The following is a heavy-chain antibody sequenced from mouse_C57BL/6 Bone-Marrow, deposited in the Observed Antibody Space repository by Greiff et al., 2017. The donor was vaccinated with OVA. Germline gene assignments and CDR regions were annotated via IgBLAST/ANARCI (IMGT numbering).Heavy chain of an antibody. V-gene: IGHV1-61*01. CDR3: ARFWATNWDLDY. J-gene: IGHJ2*01. Sequence: QVQLQQPGAELVRPGSSVKLSCKASGYTFTSYWMDWVKQRPGQGLEWIGNIYPSASETHYNQKFKDKATLTVDKSSSTAYMQLSSLTYEDSAVYYCARFWATNWDLDYWGQGTTLTVSS. CDR2: IYPSASET. D-gene: IGHD4-1*01. CDR1: GYTFTSYW.